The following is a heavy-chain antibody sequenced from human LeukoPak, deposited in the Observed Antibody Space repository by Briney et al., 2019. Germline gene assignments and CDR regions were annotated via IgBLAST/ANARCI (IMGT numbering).Heavy chain of an antibody. D-gene: IGHD3-10*01. CDR2: IYTSGST. CDR1: GGSISSGSYY. V-gene: IGHV4-61*02. J-gene: IGHJ4*02. Sequence: SETLSLTCTVSGGSISSGSYYWSWIRQPAGKGLEWIGRIYTSGSTNYNPSLKSRVTISVDPSKNQFSLKLSSVTAADTAVYYCARGTLTYYYGSGDEPDYWGQGTLVTVSS. CDR3: ARGTLTYYYGSGDEPDY.